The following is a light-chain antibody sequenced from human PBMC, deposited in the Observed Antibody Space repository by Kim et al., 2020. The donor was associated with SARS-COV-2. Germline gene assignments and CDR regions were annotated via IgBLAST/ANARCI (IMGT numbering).Light chain of an antibody. Sequence: LTPQYKVTSTCRASQSIGSSLHWYQQKPDQSPKLLIKYASQTISGVPSRFSGSGSGTDFTLTINSLEAEDAAAYYCHQSSSLPDTFGQGTKLEI. CDR2: YAS. V-gene: IGKV6D-21*02. CDR1: QSIGSS. CDR3: HQSSSLPDT. J-gene: IGKJ2*01.